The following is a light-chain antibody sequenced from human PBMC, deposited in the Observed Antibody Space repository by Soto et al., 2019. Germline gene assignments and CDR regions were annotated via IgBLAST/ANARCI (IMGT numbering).Light chain of an antibody. CDR2: EVS. Sequence: QSALTQPASVSGSPGQSITISCTGTSSDVGTYNLVSCYQQYPGKAPKLLIYEVSQWPSGISDRFSGSKSGNTASLTISGLQADDEADYYWCSYAGSSWGYVFGTGTKLAVL. CDR1: SSDVGTYNL. CDR3: CSYAGSSWGYV. V-gene: IGLV2-23*02. J-gene: IGLJ1*01.